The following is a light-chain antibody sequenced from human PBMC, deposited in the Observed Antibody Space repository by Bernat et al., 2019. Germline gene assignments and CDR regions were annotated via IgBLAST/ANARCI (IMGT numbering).Light chain of an antibody. CDR2: GAS. J-gene: IGKJ2*01. CDR3: HQYVTAT. V-gene: IGKV3-20*01. Sequence: EIVLTQSPGTLSLSPGERATLSCRASQSVSTTYLAWYQQKPGQAPRLLIYGASSRATGIPDRFSGSGSGTDFTLTITRLEPEDFAVYYCHQYVTATFGQWTKLQIK. CDR1: QSVSTTY.